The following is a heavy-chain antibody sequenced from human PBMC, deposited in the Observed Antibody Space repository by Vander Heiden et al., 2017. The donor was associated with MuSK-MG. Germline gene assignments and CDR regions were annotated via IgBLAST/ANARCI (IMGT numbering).Heavy chain of an antibody. J-gene: IGHJ5*02. V-gene: IGHV3-23*01. CDR1: GFTFSSYA. Sequence: EVPLLESGGGLVQPGGSLRLSCGASGFTFSSYAMSWVRQAPGKGLEWVSAISGSGGSTYYADSVKGRFTISRDNSKNTLYLQMNSLRAEDTAVYYCARDSAPVRFDPWGQGTLVTVSS. CDR2: ISGSGGST. CDR3: ARDSAPVRFDP.